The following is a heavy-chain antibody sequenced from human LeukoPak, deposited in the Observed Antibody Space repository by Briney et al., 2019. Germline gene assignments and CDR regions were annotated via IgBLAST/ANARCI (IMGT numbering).Heavy chain of an antibody. CDR1: GFPFSSYG. D-gene: IGHD1-26*01. Sequence: GRSLRLSCAASGFPFSSYGMHWVRQAPGKGLEWVAVISSDGSKKNHADSVKGRFTISRDNSKNTLFLQMNSLRAEDTAVYYCARYRGYGMDVWGQGTTVTVSS. J-gene: IGHJ6*02. CDR3: ARYRGYGMDV. CDR2: ISSDGSKK. V-gene: IGHV3-30*03.